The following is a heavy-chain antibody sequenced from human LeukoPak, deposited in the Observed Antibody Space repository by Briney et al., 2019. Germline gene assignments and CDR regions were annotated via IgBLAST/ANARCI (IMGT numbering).Heavy chain of an antibody. D-gene: IGHD5-18*01. Sequence: GGSLRLSCAASGFPATSNYMSWVRQAPGKGLEWVSLIYSGGATNYADSVRGRFTISRGNSMDTVYLQMNSLRAEDTAIYYCARDRGLSYGNDYFGYWGQGTLVTVSS. CDR2: IYSGGAT. J-gene: IGHJ4*02. V-gene: IGHV3-66*01. CDR1: GFPATSNY. CDR3: ARDRGLSYGNDYFGY.